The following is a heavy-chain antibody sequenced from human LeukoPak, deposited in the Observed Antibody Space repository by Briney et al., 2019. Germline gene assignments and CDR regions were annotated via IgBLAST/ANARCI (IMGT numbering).Heavy chain of an antibody. J-gene: IGHJ4*02. CDR2: IYSGGST. CDR1: GFTVSSNY. Sequence: PGGSLRLSRAASGFTVSSNYMSWVRQAPGKGLEWVSVIYSGGSTYYADSVKGRFTISRDNSKNTLYLQMNSLRAEDTAVYYCARGPRSYQLLYWGQGTLVTVSS. D-gene: IGHD2-2*01. V-gene: IGHV3-66*02. CDR3: ARGPRSYQLLY.